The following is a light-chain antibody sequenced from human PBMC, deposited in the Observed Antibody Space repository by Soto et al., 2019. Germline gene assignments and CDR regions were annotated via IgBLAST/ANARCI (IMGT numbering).Light chain of an antibody. CDR1: QYINTR. CDR3: HQRQSWPRT. V-gene: IGKV3-11*01. CDR2: QTS. Sequence: EIVLTQSPATLSSFPGDIVILFFRASQYINTRLAWYQHRPGQSPRLLIYQTSLRAAGIPAGFSASGSGTDFTLTISDVQPEDFALYYCHQRQSWPRTFGQGTKVDIK. J-gene: IGKJ1*01.